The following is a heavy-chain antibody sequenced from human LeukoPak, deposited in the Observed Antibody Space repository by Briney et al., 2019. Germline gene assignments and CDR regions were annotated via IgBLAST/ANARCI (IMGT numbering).Heavy chain of an antibody. CDR2: IYDSGST. V-gene: IGHV4-59*01. CDR1: GVSISSYY. CDR3: ARDRRATRVNWFDS. Sequence: PSETLSLTCTVSGVSISSYYWSWIRQPPGKGLEWIGYIYDSGSTNYNPSLKSRVTISVDTSKNQFSLKLSSVTAADTAVYYCARDRRATRVNWFDSWGQGTLVTVSS. D-gene: IGHD1-26*01. J-gene: IGHJ5*01.